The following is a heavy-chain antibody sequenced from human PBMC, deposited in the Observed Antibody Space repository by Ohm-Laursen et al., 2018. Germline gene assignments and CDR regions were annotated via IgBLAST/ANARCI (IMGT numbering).Heavy chain of an antibody. J-gene: IGHJ4*02. CDR3: ARYITGSYFDY. Sequence: TLSLTCAVSGYSISSGYYWGWIRQPPGKGLEWIGRIYGSGSTRYNPSLKSRVTMSVDTSKNQFSLKLSSVTAADTAVYYCARYITGSYFDYWGQGTLVTVSS. CDR2: IYGSGST. V-gene: IGHV4-38-2*01. CDR1: GYSISSGYY. D-gene: IGHD1-20*01.